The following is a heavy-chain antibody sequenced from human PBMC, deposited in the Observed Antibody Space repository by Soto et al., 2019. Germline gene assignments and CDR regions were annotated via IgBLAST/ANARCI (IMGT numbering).Heavy chain of an antibody. V-gene: IGHV3-48*03. CDR3: ARRGYCSSTSCPSDAFDI. Sequence: GGSLRLSCAASGFTFSSYEMNWVRQAPGKGLEWVSYISSSGSTIYYADSVKGRFTISRDNAKNSLYLQMNSLRAEDTAVYYCARRGYCSSTSCPSDAFDIWGQGTMVTVSS. J-gene: IGHJ3*02. D-gene: IGHD2-2*01. CDR2: ISSSGSTI. CDR1: GFTFSSYE.